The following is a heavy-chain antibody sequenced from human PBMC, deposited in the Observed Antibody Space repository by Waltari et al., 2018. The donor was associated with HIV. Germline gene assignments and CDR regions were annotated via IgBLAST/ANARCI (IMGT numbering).Heavy chain of an antibody. D-gene: IGHD5-18*01. V-gene: IGHV6-1*01. J-gene: IGHJ5*02. CDR3: VRDSYGFDT. Sequence: KQSGPGLVEASHSLFLSCLISGVCVSLDTAAGNWVRRSPAGGLQWLGRTDHRSEWHSDYSVSLKGRMVINLDTDKNQFSLHLSSVTPGDTATYYCVRDSYGFDTWGEGTLVNVPP. CDR1: GVCVSLDTAA. CDR2: TDHRSEWHS.